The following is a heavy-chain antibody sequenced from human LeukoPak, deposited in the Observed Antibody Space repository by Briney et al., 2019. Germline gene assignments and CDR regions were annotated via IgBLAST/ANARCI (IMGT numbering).Heavy chain of an antibody. J-gene: IGHJ4*02. CDR3: AKDSMATITIDY. CDR2: ISYNGSNK. D-gene: IGHD5-24*01. Sequence: PGGSLRLSCAASGFTFSSYGMHWVRQAPGKGLEWVAVISYNGSNKYYVDSVKGRFTISRDNSKNTLYLQMNSLRAEDTAVYYCAKDSMATITIDYWGQGTLVTVSS. V-gene: IGHV3-30*18. CDR1: GFTFSSYG.